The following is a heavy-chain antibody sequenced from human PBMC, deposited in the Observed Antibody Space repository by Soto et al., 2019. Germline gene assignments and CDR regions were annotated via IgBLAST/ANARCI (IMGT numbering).Heavy chain of an antibody. CDR1: SGSISSSNW. CDR2: IYHSGST. J-gene: IGHJ3*02. D-gene: IGHD3-16*01. V-gene: IGHV4-4*02. Sequence: SETLSLTCAVSSGSISSSNWWSWVRQPPGKGLEWIGEIYHSGSTNYNPSLKSRVTISVDKSKNQFSLKLSSVTAADTAVYYCARIPPWGMITLPSAFDIWGQGTMVTVSS. CDR3: ARIPPWGMITLPSAFDI.